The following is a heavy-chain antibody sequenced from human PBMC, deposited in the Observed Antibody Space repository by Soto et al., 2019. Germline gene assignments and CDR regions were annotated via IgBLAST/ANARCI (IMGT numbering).Heavy chain of an antibody. Sequence: GGSLRLSCAASGFTFDDYTMHWVRQAPGKGLEWVSLISWDGGSTYYADSVKGRLTISRDNSKNSLYLQMNSLRTEDTALYYCAKDMAAAGLFDYWGQGTLVTVSS. CDR1: GFTFDDYT. D-gene: IGHD6-13*01. J-gene: IGHJ4*02. V-gene: IGHV3-43*01. CDR3: AKDMAAAGLFDY. CDR2: ISWDGGST.